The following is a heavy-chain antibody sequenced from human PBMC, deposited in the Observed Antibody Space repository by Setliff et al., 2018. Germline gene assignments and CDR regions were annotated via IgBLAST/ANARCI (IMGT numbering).Heavy chain of an antibody. CDR2: IIHSGST. CDR1: GGSFSGYY. J-gene: IGHJ4*02. V-gene: IGHV4-34*12. D-gene: IGHD3-10*01. CDR3: ARESRYYCARRVGFDY. Sequence: KTSETLSLTCAVYGGSFSGYYWSWIRQPPGKRLEWIGEIIHSGSTNYNPSLKSRVTISMDTSKNQFSLKLSSVTAADTAVYYCARESRYYCARRVGFDYWGQGTLVTVSS.